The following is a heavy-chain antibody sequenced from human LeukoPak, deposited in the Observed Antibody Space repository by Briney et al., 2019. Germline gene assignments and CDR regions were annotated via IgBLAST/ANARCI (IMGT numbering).Heavy chain of an antibody. J-gene: IGHJ4*02. CDR1: GYTFTGYY. Sequence: ASMKDSCKASGYTFTGYYIHWLRQAPGQGLEWMGFINPNSGGTNYAQKFQGRVTMTRDTSISTAYMELSSLTSDDTAVYYCARDLERHHYGSGNYPQWGQGTLITVSS. CDR2: INPNSGGT. D-gene: IGHD3-10*01. CDR3: ARDLERHHYGSGNYPQ. V-gene: IGHV1-2*02.